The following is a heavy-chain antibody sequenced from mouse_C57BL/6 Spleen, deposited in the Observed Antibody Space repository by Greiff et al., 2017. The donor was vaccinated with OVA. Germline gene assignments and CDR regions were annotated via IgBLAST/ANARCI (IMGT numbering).Heavy chain of an antibody. V-gene: IGHV1-82*01. J-gene: IGHJ1*03. CDR2: IYPGDGDT. CDR3: ASDLLWEYFDV. D-gene: IGHD2-1*01. CDR1: GYAFSSSW. Sequence: LMESGPELVKPGASVKISCKASGYAFSSSWMNWVKQRPGKGLEWIGRIYPGDGDTNYNGKFKGKATLTADKSSSTAYMQLSSLTSEDSAVYFCASDLLWEYFDVWGTGTTVTVSS.